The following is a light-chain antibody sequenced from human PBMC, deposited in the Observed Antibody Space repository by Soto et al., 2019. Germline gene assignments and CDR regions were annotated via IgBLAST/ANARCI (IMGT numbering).Light chain of an antibody. Sequence: EIVLTQSPGTLSLSPGERATLSCRASQSVSSSYLAWYQQKPGQAPRLLIYGAFKRATGIPDRSSGSGSGTDFTLTISRMEPEDVALYYCQHYGAAPITFGQGTRLEIK. CDR1: QSVSSSY. J-gene: IGKJ5*01. CDR2: GAF. V-gene: IGKV3-20*01. CDR3: QHYGAAPIT.